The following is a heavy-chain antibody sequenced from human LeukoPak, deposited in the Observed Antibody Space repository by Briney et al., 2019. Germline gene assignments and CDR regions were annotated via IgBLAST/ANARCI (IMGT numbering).Heavy chain of an antibody. CDR1: GGSISSYY. V-gene: IGHV4-59*01. CDR2: IYYSGST. D-gene: IGHD6-6*01. Sequence: PSETLSLTCTVSGGSISSYYWSWIRQPPGKGLEWIGYIYYSGSTNYNPSLKSRVTISVDTSKNQFSLKLSSVTAADTAVYYCARRSRADYWGQGTLVTVSS. CDR3: ARRSRADY. J-gene: IGHJ4*02.